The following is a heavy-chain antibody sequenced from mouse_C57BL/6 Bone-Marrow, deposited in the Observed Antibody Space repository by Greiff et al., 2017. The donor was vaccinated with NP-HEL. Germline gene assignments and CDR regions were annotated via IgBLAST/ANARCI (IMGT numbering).Heavy chain of an antibody. CDR3: ATFYYYGSRWAMDY. V-gene: IGHV1-22*01. CDR1: GYTFTDYN. Sequence: EVQLQQSGPELVKPGASVKMSCKASGYTFTDYNMHWVKQSHGKSLEWIGYINPNNGGTSYNQKFKGKATLTVNKSSSTAYMELRSLTSEASAVYYCATFYYYGSRWAMDYWGQGTSVTVSS. CDR2: INPNNGGT. J-gene: IGHJ4*01. D-gene: IGHD1-1*01.